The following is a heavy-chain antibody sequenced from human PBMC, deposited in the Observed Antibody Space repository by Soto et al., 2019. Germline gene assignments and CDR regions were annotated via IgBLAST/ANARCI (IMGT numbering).Heavy chain of an antibody. D-gene: IGHD6-6*01. J-gene: IGHJ6*03. Sequence: QVQLQESGPGLVKPSETLSLTCTVSGGSISSYYWSWIRQPPGKGLEWIGYIYYSGSTNYNPSLKSRVTISVDTSKNQFSLKLSSVTAADTAVYYCARGGVAARLGYMDVWGKGTTVTVSS. CDR1: GGSISSYY. V-gene: IGHV4-59*01. CDR2: IYYSGST. CDR3: ARGGVAARLGYMDV.